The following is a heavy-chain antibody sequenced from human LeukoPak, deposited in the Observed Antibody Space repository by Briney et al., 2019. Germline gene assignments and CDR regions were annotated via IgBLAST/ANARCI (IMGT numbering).Heavy chain of an antibody. CDR1: GFTFSSYS. J-gene: IGHJ4*02. CDR2: ISSSSSYI. D-gene: IGHD5-18*01. V-gene: IGHV3-21*01. CDR3: ARLQPNFDY. Sequence: TGGSLRPSCAASGFTFSSYSMNWVRQAPGKGLEWVSSISSSSSYIYYADSVKGRFTISRDNAKNSLYLQMNSLRAEDTAVYYCARLQPNFDYWGQGTLVTVSS.